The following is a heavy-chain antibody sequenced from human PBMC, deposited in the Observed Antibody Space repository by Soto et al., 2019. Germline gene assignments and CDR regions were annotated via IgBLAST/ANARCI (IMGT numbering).Heavy chain of an antibody. V-gene: IGHV4-61*01. Sequence: ASETLSLTCTVSGGSVSSGSYYWSWIRQPPGKGLEWIGYIYYSGSTNYNPSLKSRVTISVDTSKNQFSLKLSSVTAADTAVYYCASGIAAAGTGVDYWGQGTLVTVSS. CDR3: ASGIAAAGTGVDY. CDR1: GGSVSSGSYY. CDR2: IYYSGST. J-gene: IGHJ4*02. D-gene: IGHD6-13*01.